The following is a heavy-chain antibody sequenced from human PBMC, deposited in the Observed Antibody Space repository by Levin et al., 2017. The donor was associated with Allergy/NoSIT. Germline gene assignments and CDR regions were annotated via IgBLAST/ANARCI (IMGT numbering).Heavy chain of an antibody. CDR3: ARDQILGLQRDGGFYYYGMDV. Sequence: SQTLSLTCTVSDDSISSANHFWTWIRQPPGKGLEWIGNIHYSGSTYYNPSLKSRVTFSVDTSQRQFSLTLISVTAADTAVYYCARDQILGLQRDGGFYYYGMDVWGQGTTVTVSS. V-gene: IGHV4-30-4*01. D-gene: IGHD5-24*01. J-gene: IGHJ6*02. CDR2: IHYSGST. CDR1: DDSISSANHF.